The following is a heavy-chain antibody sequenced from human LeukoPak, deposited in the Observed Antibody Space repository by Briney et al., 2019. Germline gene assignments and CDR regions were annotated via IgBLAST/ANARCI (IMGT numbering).Heavy chain of an antibody. V-gene: IGHV4-59*11. CDR2: IYYSGST. CDR1: GGSISSQY. Sequence: SETLSLTCTVSGGSISSQYWSWIRQPPGKGLEWIGYIYYSGSTNYNPSLKSRVTISVDTSKNQFSLKLSSVTAADTAVYYCARSIAAAGTDYWGQGTLVTVSS. CDR3: ARSIAAAGTDY. D-gene: IGHD6-13*01. J-gene: IGHJ4*02.